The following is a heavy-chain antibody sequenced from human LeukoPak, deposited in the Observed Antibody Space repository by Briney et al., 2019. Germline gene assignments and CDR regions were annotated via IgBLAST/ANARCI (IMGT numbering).Heavy chain of an antibody. CDR3: ARGLGFGEFSRWFDP. D-gene: IGHD3-10*01. CDR2: INHSGST. Sequence: SESLSLTCAVYGESFSGYYWSWIRQPPGKGLEWIGEINHSGSTNYNPSLKSRVTISVDTSKNQFSLKLSSVTAADTAVYYCARGLGFGEFSRWFDPWGQGTLVTVSS. CDR1: GESFSGYY. V-gene: IGHV4-34*01. J-gene: IGHJ5*02.